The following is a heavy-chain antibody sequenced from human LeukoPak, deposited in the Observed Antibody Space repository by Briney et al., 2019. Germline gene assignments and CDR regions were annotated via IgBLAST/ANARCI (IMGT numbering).Heavy chain of an antibody. Sequence: GGSLRLSCAASGFTFSSYAMSWVRQAPGKGLEWISAISSSGDSTHYADSVKGRFTVSRDNAKDSLSLQMNSLRAEDTAVYYCARERFYGDYFDYWGQGTLVIVSS. J-gene: IGHJ4*02. CDR3: ARERFYGDYFDY. D-gene: IGHD4-17*01. V-gene: IGHV3-23*01. CDR1: GFTFSSYA. CDR2: ISSSGDST.